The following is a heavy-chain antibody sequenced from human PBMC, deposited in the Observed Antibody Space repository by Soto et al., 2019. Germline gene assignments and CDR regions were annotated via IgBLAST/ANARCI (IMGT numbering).Heavy chain of an antibody. CDR2: IWYDGSNK. CDR3: ARDLDSSSWYSGY. CDR1: GFTFSSSG. Sequence: GESLRLSCAASGFTFSSSGMHWVRQAPGKGLEWVAVIWYDGSNKYYADSVKGRFTISRDNSNNTLYLQMNSLRAEDTAVYYCARDLDSSSWYSGYCAQRTLFSVSS. J-gene: IGHJ4*02. D-gene: IGHD6-13*01. V-gene: IGHV3-33*01.